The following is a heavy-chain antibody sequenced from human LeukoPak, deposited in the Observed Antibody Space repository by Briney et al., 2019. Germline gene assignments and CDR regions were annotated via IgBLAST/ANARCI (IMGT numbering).Heavy chain of an antibody. Sequence: GSSVKVSCKASGGTFSSYAISWVRQAPGQGLEWMGGIIPIFGTANYAQKFQGRVTITADESTSTAYMELSSLRSEDTAVYYCAREKITMNYHDAFDIWGQGTMVTVSS. V-gene: IGHV1-69*01. CDR1: GGTFSSYA. CDR3: AREKITMNYHDAFDI. D-gene: IGHD3-22*01. CDR2: IIPIFGTA. J-gene: IGHJ3*02.